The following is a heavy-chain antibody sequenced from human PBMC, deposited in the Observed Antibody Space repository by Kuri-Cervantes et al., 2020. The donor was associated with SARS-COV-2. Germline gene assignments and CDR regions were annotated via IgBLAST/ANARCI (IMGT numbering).Heavy chain of an antibody. CDR2: IGTAGDT. J-gene: IGHJ4*02. CDR3: ARTLRPHMRGDSSGWYGFDY. V-gene: IGHV3-13*01. Sequence: ESLKISCAASGFTFSSYDMHWVRQATGKGLEWVSAIGTAGDTYYPGSVKGRFTISRENAKNSLYLQMNSLRAEDTAVYYCARTLRPHMRGDSSGWYGFDYWGQGTLVTVSS. D-gene: IGHD6-19*01. CDR1: GFTFSSYD.